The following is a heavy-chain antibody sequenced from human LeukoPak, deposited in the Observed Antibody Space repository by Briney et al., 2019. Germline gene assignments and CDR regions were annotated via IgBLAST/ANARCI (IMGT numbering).Heavy chain of an antibody. CDR2: ISGSGGST. J-gene: IGHJ6*02. V-gene: IGHV3-23*01. Sequence: GGSLRLSCAASGLTFSSYAMSWVRQAPGKGLEWVSAISGSGGSTYYADSVKGRFTISRDNSKNTLYLQMNSLRAEDTAVYYCAKLGSRWYYYGMDVWGQGTTVTVSS. CDR1: GLTFSSYA. D-gene: IGHD6-13*01. CDR3: AKLGSRWYYYGMDV.